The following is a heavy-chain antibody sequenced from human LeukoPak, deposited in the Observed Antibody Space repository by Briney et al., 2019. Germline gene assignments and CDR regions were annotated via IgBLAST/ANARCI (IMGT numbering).Heavy chain of an antibody. J-gene: IGHJ4*02. D-gene: IGHD6-19*01. Sequence: PGGSLRLSCAASRFTFSIYAMNWVRQAPGKGLEWVSAITGSGGSTWYADSVKGRFTISRDNSRNTLYLQMNSLRAEDTAVYYCAKGQWLRNDYWGQGTLVTVSS. CDR2: ITGSGGST. CDR1: RFTFSIYA. V-gene: IGHV3-23*01. CDR3: AKGQWLRNDY.